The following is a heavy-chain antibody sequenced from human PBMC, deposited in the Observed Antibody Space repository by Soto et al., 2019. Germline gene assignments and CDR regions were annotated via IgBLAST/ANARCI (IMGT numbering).Heavy chain of an antibody. V-gene: IGHV4-31*03. CDR3: ARGVDDILTGYQFDY. Sequence: QVQLQESGPGLVKPSQTLSLTCTVSGGSISSGGYYWSWIRQHPGKGLEWIGYIYYSGSTYYNPSLKGRVTISVDTSKNQFSLKLSSVTAADTAVYYCARGVDDILTGYQFDYWGQGTLVTVSS. D-gene: IGHD3-9*01. J-gene: IGHJ4*02. CDR2: IYYSGST. CDR1: GGSISSGGYY.